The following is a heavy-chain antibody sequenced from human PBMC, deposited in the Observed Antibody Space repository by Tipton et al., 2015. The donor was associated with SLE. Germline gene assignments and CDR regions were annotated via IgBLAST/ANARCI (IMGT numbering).Heavy chain of an antibody. CDR3: TKDAIARNGIWDAFDL. D-gene: IGHD5-24*01. V-gene: IGHV3-30*04. Sequence: RSLRLSCAASGFTFSSYSMHWVRQAPGKGLESVAVISHDGISKYYADPVKGRFTISRDNSKNTLSLQMNSLRVEDTAIYSCTKDAIARNGIWDAFDLWGRGTLVTVSS. CDR2: ISHDGISK. CDR1: GFTFSSYS. J-gene: IGHJ2*01.